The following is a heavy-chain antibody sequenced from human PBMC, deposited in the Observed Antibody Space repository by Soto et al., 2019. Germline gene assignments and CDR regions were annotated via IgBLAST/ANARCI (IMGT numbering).Heavy chain of an antibody. CDR3: ARVGIVGSTYFDF. J-gene: IGHJ4*02. V-gene: IGHV1-18*01. Sequence: QVQLVQSGAEVKKPGASVKVSCKASGYTFTSYGISWVRQAPGQGLEWMGWINSYNEDTNDIQRVQDRVTMTTDTSTRTAYMELRSLRAEDTAVYYCARVGIVGSTYFDFWGQGTLVIVSS. CDR2: INSYNEDT. CDR1: GYTFTSYG. D-gene: IGHD1-26*01.